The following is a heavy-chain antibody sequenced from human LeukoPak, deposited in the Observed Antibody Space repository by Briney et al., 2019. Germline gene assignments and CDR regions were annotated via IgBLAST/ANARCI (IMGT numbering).Heavy chain of an antibody. CDR2: VHLDGRT. V-gene: IGHV4-4*02. CDR3: AKWATSEGSFDY. J-gene: IGHJ4*02. CDR1: GGSVINTNW. Sequence: SETLSLTCGVSGGSVINTNWWAWIRQPPGKGLEWIGEVHLDGRTNYNPSLESRVTISVDTSKNQFSLKLSSVTAADTAVYYCAKWATSEGSFDYWGQGTLVTVPS. D-gene: IGHD1-26*01.